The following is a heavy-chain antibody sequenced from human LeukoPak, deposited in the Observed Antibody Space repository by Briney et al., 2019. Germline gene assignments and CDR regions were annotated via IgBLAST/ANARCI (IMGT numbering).Heavy chain of an antibody. D-gene: IGHD3-10*01. Sequence: GGSLRLSCAASGFTFSSYGMSWVRQAPGKGLEWVSAISGSGGSTYYADSVKGRFTISRDNSKNTLYLQMNSLRAEDTAVYYCAKGLHNSWFGELSSNDYWGQGTLVTVSS. CDR3: AKGLHNSWFGELSSNDY. V-gene: IGHV3-23*01. J-gene: IGHJ4*02. CDR1: GFTFSSYG. CDR2: ISGSGGST.